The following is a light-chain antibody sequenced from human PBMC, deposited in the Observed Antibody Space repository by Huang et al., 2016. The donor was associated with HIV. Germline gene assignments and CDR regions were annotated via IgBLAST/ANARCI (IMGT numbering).Light chain of an antibody. CDR1: QSLLHSNGYNY. J-gene: IGKJ3*01. CDR2: LGS. Sequence: GDSVSISCRSSQSLLHSNGYNYLDWYVQKPGQSPHLLIYLGSNRASGVPDRFSGSGSGTDFTLKISRVEAEDVVVYYCMQALQTPVFGPGTKVDIK. CDR3: MQALQTPV. V-gene: IGKV2-28*01.